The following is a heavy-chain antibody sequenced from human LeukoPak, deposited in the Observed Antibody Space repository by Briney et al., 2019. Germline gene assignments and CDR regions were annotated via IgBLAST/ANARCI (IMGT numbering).Heavy chain of an antibody. Sequence: SETLSLTCTVSGGSISSYYWSWIRQPAGKGLEWIGRIYTSGSTNYNPSLKSRVTMSVDTSKNQFSLKLSSVTAADTAVYYCARVSSLVSSSWNFDYWGQGTLVTVSS. CDR3: ARVSSLVSSSWNFDY. CDR2: IYTSGST. CDR1: GGSISSYY. D-gene: IGHD6-13*01. V-gene: IGHV4-4*07. J-gene: IGHJ4*02.